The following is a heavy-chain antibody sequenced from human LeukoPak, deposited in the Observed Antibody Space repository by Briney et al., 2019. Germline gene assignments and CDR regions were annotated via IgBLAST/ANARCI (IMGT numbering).Heavy chain of an antibody. CDR1: GGSISSNSYY. Sequence: SETLSLTCTVSGGSISSNSYYWGWIRQSPGKGLEWIGSVYFSASTYYNPPLKSRVTISVDTSKNQFSLKLSSMTAADTAVYYCASSIVGVSGFDCWGQGTLVTVSS. V-gene: IGHV4-39*01. CDR2: VYFSAST. D-gene: IGHD1-26*01. CDR3: ASSIVGVSGFDC. J-gene: IGHJ4*02.